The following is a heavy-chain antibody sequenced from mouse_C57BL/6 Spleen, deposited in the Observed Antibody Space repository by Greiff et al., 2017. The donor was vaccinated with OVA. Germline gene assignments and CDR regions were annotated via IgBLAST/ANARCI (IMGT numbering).Heavy chain of an antibody. D-gene: IGHD4-1*01. V-gene: IGHV1-54*01. CDR1: GYAFTNYL. CDR2: INPGSGGT. J-gene: IGHJ2*01. Sequence: QVQLQQSGAELVRPGTSVKVSCKASGYAFTNYLIEWVKQRPGQGLEWIGVINPGSGGTNYNEKFKGKATLTADKSSSTAYMQLSSLTSEDSAVYFCARLSSNWDFDYWGQGTTLTVSS. CDR3: ARLSSNWDFDY.